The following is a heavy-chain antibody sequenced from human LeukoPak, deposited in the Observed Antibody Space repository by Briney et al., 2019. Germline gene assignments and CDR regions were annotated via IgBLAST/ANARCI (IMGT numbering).Heavy chain of an antibody. CDR2: ISGSGGST. V-gene: IGHV3-23*01. CDR3: ARGTRGSSTPGLDY. Sequence: GGSLRLSCAASGFTFSSYAMSWVRQAPGKGLEWVSAISGSGGSTYYADSVKGRFTISRDNAKNSLYLQMNSLRAEDTAVYYCARGTRGSSTPGLDYWGQGTLVTVSS. CDR1: GFTFSSYA. J-gene: IGHJ4*02. D-gene: IGHD5-12*01.